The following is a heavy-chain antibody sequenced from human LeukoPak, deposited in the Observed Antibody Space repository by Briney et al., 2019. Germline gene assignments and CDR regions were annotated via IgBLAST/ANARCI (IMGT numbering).Heavy chain of an antibody. J-gene: IGHJ4*02. CDR2: INHSGST. CDR3: ARGIVVVIPSVFDY. Sequence: SETLSLTCAVYGGSFSGYYWSWIRQPPGKGLEWIGEINHSGSTNYNPSLKSRVTISVDTSKNQFSLKLSSVTAADTAVYYCARGIVVVIPSVFDYWGQGTLVTVSS. V-gene: IGHV4-34*01. CDR1: GGSFSGYY. D-gene: IGHD3-22*01.